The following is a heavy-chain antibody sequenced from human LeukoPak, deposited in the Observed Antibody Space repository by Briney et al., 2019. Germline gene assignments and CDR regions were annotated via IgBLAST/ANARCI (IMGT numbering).Heavy chain of an antibody. Sequence: GGSLRLSCAASGFTFSHYGMHWVRQAPGKGLEWVAFIRYDGSNKYYADSVKGRFTISRDNSKNTLYLQMNSLRAEDTAVYYCARDITELERLFDYWGQGTLVTVSS. CDR3: ARDITELERLFDY. CDR2: IRYDGSNK. J-gene: IGHJ4*02. D-gene: IGHD1-1*01. CDR1: GFTFSHYG. V-gene: IGHV3-30*02.